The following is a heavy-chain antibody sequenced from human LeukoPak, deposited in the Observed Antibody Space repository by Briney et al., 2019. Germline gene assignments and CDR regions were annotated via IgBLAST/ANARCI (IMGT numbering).Heavy chain of an antibody. J-gene: IGHJ4*02. CDR3: ARHPELYFFDY. Sequence: SETLSLTCTVSGGSITNFYWGWIRQPPGTGLQWVGYILYTGITSYNPSLKSRVTISADTSKNQVSLTLSSVTAADTAVYYCARHPELYFFDYWGQGTLVTVSS. CDR2: ILYTGIT. V-gene: IGHV4-59*08. D-gene: IGHD3-10*01. CDR1: GGSITNFY.